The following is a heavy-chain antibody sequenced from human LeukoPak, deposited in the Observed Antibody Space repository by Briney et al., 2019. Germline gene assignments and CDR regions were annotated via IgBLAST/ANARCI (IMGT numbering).Heavy chain of an antibody. J-gene: IGHJ4*02. V-gene: IGHV4-59*01. Sequence: SETLSLTCTVSGGSISSYYWSWIRQPPGKGLEWIGYIYYSGSTNYNPSLKSRVTISVDTSKNQFSLKLSSGTAADTAVYYCARVRGSTADYWGQGTLVTVSS. CDR3: ARVRGSTADY. D-gene: IGHD3-10*01. CDR1: GGSISSYY. CDR2: IYYSGST.